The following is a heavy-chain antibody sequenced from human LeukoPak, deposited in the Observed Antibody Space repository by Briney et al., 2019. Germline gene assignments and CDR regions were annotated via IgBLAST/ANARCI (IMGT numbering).Heavy chain of an antibody. CDR2: INPNSGGT. J-gene: IGHJ3*02. CDR3: ARVIAAAGSDAFDI. Sequence: ASVKVSCKASGYTFSSYHLHWVRQAPGQGLEWMGWINPNSGGTNYAQKFQGWVTMTRDTSISTAYMELSRLRSDDTAVYYCARVIAAAGSDAFDIWGQGTMVTVSS. CDR1: GYTFSSYH. D-gene: IGHD6-13*01. V-gene: IGHV1-2*04.